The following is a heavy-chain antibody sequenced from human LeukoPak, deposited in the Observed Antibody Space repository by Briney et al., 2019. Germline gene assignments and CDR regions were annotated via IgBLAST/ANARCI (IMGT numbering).Heavy chain of an antibody. V-gene: IGHV4-61*02. D-gene: IGHD7-27*01. Sequence: SETLSLTCTVSGGSISSASYYWSWIRQPAGKGLEWIGRIYTSGSTNYNPSLKSRFTISIDTSKNQFSLKLNSMTAADTAVYYCARDWGFQWFDPWGQGTLVTVSS. J-gene: IGHJ5*02. CDR2: IYTSGST. CDR3: ARDWGFQWFDP. CDR1: GGSISSASYY.